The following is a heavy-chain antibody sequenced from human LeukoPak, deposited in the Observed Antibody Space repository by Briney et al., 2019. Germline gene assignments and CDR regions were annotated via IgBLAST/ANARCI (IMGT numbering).Heavy chain of an antibody. J-gene: IGHJ4*02. D-gene: IGHD6-13*01. CDR1: GFTFSSYA. Sequence: GGSLRLSCAASGFTFSSYAMHWVRQAPGKWLDWVAVISYDGSNKYYADSVKGRFTISRDNSKNTLYLQMNSLRAEDTAVYYCARDNFHSSWYQYYFDYWGQGTLVTVSS. CDR2: ISYDGSNK. V-gene: IGHV3-30-3*01. CDR3: ARDNFHSSWYQYYFDY.